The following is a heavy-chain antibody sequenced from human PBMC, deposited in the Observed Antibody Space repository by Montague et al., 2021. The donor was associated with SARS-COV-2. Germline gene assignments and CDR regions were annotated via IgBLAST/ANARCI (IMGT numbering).Heavy chain of an antibody. D-gene: IGHD4-23*01. CDR3: ARGGGGFALDY. J-gene: IGHJ4*02. CDR1: CRGIKAQI. V-gene: IGHV4-59*11. Sequence: SETLSLTCCGLCRGIKAQIGSALVWPPVTDLDCMRYFHRRESTSYNFAHRSRVTISLATSKNQFSLQLRSMTAADTAVYYCARGGGGFALDYWGQGTLVTVSS. CDR2: FHRREST.